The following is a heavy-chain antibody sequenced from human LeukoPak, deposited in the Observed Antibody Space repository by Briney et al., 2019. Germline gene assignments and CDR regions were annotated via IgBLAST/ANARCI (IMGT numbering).Heavy chain of an antibody. CDR2: IRSKAYGGTT. J-gene: IGHJ3*02. Sequence: PGGSLRLSCTASGFTFGDYAMSWFRQAPGKGLEWVGFIRSKAYGGTTEYAASVKGRFTISRDDSKSIAYLQMNSLKTEDTAVYYCTRDLGRADYYDSSGQDAFDIWGQGTMVTVSS. CDR1: GFTFGDYA. V-gene: IGHV3-49*03. D-gene: IGHD3-22*01. CDR3: TRDLGRADYYDSSGQDAFDI.